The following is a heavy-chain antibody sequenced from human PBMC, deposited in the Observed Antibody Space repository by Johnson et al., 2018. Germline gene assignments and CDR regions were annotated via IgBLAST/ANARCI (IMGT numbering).Heavy chain of an antibody. CDR3: ARDGYYDSSGYYNDAFHV. CDR1: GFTFSTYW. D-gene: IGHD3-22*01. CDR2: IKQDGSEQ. J-gene: IGHJ3*01. V-gene: IGHV3-7*01. Sequence: VQLVESGGGLVQPGGSLRLSCVASGFTFSTYWMTWVRQAPGKGLEWVANIKQDGSEQYYVDSVKGRFTISRDNAKNALYLQMNRLRAEDAAVYYCARDGYYDSSGYYNDAFHVWGQGTMVTVSS.